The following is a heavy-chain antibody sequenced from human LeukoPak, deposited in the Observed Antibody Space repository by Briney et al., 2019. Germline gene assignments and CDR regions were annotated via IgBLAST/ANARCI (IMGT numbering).Heavy chain of an antibody. CDR2: ISAYNGNT. V-gene: IGHV1-18*01. D-gene: IGHD6-13*01. J-gene: IGHJ4*02. Sequence: ASVKVSRKASGYTFTNYGISWVRQAPGQGLEWMGWISAYNGNTHYAQKLQGRVTVTTDTSTSTAYMEMRSLRSDDTAVYYCARDQEFVRIAAGGPFDYWGQGTLVTVSS. CDR3: ARDQEFVRIAAGGPFDY. CDR1: GYTFTNYG.